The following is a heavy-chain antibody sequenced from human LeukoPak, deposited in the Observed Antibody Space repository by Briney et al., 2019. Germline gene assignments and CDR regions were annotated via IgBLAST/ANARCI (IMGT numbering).Heavy chain of an antibody. CDR1: GSYW. CDR2: INSDGSWT. V-gene: IGHV3-74*01. D-gene: IGHD2/OR15-2a*01. Sequence: GALRLSCAASGSYWMHWVRQAPGKGLVWVSHINSDGSWTSYADSVKGRFTISKDNAKNTVYLQMNNLRAEDTAVYYCVSFYETCWGRGTLVTVSS. J-gene: IGHJ4*02. CDR3: VSFYETC.